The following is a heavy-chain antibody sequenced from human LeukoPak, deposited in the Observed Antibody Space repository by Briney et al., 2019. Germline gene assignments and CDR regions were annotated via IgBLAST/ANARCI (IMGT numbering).Heavy chain of an antibody. J-gene: IGHJ6*02. CDR1: GYTFTGYY. CDR3: ARVVFGVQDYYYGMDV. V-gene: IGHV1-2*06. Sequence: ASVKVSCKASGYTFTGYYMHWVRQAPGQGLEWMGRINPNSGGTNYAQKFQGRVTMTRDTSISTAYMELSRLRSDDTAVYYCARVVFGVQDYYYGMDVWGQGTTVTVSS. D-gene: IGHD3-3*01. CDR2: INPNSGGT.